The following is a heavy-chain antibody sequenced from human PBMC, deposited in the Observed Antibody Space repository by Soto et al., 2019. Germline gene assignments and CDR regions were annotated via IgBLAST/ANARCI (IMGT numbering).Heavy chain of an antibody. D-gene: IGHD2-15*01. Sequence: SETLSLTCTVSGGSISSYYWSWIRQPPGKGLEWIGYIYYSGSTNYNPSLKSRVTISVDTSKNQFSLKLSSVTAADTAVYYCARHRCSGGSCAEIDFDYWGQGTLVTVSS. CDR1: GGSISSYY. CDR2: IYYSGST. CDR3: ARHRCSGGSCAEIDFDY. J-gene: IGHJ4*02. V-gene: IGHV4-59*08.